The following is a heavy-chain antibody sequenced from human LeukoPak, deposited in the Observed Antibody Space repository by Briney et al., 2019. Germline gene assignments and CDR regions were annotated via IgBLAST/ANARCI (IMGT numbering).Heavy chain of an antibody. J-gene: IGHJ6*03. CDR3: ARDISRDRRGYLRLAYYMDV. V-gene: IGHV3-23*01. CDR1: GFTFSSYA. CDR2: ISGSGGST. Sequence: GGSLRLSCAASGFTFSSYAMSWVRQAPGKGLEWVSAISGSGGSTYYADSVKGRFTISRDNAKNSLYLQMNSLRAEDTALYYCARDISRDRRGYLRLAYYMDVWGKGTTVTVSS. D-gene: IGHD5-18*01.